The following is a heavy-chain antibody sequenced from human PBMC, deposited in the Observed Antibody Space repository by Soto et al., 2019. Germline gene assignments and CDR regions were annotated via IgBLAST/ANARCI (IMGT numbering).Heavy chain of an antibody. V-gene: IGHV3-21*01. CDR1: GFTFDSYT. CDR3: ARGGASKSGHLWYFDF. J-gene: IGHJ2*01. CDR2: VSATTTYK. Sequence: EVQVVESGGGLVRPGGSLRLSCTASGFTFDSYTMNWLRQAPGGGLEWVSSVSATTTYKYYADSVKGRFTISRDNAKNSLYLQTNILRAEDTAVYYCARGGASKSGHLWYFDFRGRGTLVTVSS. D-gene: IGHD2-8*02.